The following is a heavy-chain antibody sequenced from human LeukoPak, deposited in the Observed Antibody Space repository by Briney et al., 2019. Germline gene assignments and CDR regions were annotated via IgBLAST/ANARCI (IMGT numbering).Heavy chain of an antibody. J-gene: IGHJ4*02. D-gene: IGHD6-6*01. CDR3: AREGIVARGEGYFDY. V-gene: IGHV3-21*05. Sequence: GGSLRLSCAASGFTFSSYGMHWVRQAPGKGLEWVSKISSSSTYTNYADSVKGRFTISRDNAKDSLYLQMNSLRAEDTAVYYSAREGIVARGEGYFDYWGQGALVTVSS. CDR2: ISSSSTYT. CDR1: GFTFSSYG.